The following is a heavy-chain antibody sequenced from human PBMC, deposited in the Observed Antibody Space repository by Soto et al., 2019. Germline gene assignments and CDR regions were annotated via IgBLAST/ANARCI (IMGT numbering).Heavy chain of an antibody. CDR3: AHRRPFGGIVLFDY. V-gene: IGHV2-5*02. Sequence: QITLKESGPTLVKPTQTLTLTCTFSGFSLSTSGVGVGWIRQPPGKALEWLALLYWDDDKRYNPSLRSRLTITQDTSRNQVVLTMTTMDPVDTATYYCAHRRPFGGIVLFDYWGQGTLVTVSS. D-gene: IGHD3-16*01. CDR1: GFSLSTSGVG. CDR2: LYWDDDK. J-gene: IGHJ4*02.